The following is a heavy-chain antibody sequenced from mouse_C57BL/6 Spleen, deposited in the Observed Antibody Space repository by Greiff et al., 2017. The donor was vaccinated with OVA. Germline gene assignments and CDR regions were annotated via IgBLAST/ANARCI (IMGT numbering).Heavy chain of an antibody. V-gene: IGHV1-19*01. J-gene: IGHJ2*01. CDR2: INPYNGGT. CDR1: GYTFTDYY. D-gene: IGHD1-1*01. Sequence: VQLQQSGPVLVKPGASVKMSCKASGYTFTDYYMNWVKQSHGKSLEWIGVINPYNGGTSYNQKFKGKATLTVDKSSSTAYMELNSLTSEDSAVYYCARSGSSYDYFDYWGQGTTLTVSS. CDR3: ARSGSSYDYFDY.